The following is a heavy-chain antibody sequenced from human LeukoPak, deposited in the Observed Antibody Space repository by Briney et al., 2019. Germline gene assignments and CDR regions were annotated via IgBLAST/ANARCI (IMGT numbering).Heavy chain of an antibody. CDR3: ARHGYTASHYFLDY. J-gene: IGHJ4*02. Sequence: SETLSLTCTVSSGSINSYYWGGVRQPAGRGLEWIGRIYTTGNTHYNPSLKSRLTMSIDTSRRQFSLNLTSVTAADTAIYYCARHGYTASHYFLDYWSQGTLVTVSS. V-gene: IGHV4-4*07. D-gene: IGHD3-16*01. CDR2: IYTTGNT. CDR1: SGSINSYY.